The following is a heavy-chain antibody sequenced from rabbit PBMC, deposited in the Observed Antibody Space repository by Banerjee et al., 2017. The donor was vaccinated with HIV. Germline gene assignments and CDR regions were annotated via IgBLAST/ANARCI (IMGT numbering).Heavy chain of an antibody. CDR2: ISTGDGST. CDR3: ARDLAGVIDWNFNL. V-gene: IGHV1S7*01. D-gene: IGHD4-1*01. CDR1: GFTISSSY. Sequence: QLKETGGGLVQPGGSLTLSCTASGFTISSSYWMSWVRQAPGKGLEWIGYISTGDGSTYYASWVNGRFTISSDNAQNTLYLQLNSLTAADTATYFCARDLAGVIDWNFNLWGQGTLVTVS. J-gene: IGHJ4*01.